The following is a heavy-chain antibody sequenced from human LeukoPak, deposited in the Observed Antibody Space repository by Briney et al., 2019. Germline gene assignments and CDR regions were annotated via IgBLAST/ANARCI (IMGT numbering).Heavy chain of an antibody. CDR2: ISAYNGNT. D-gene: IGHD6-13*01. CDR1: GYTFTGYY. V-gene: IGHV1-18*04. Sequence: GASVKVSCKTSGYTFTGYYLFWVRQAPGQGLEWMGWISAYNGNTNYAQKLQGRVTMTTDTSTSTAYMELRSLRSDDTAVYYCAHLAAAGIMDVWGQGTTVTVSS. CDR3: AHLAAAGIMDV. J-gene: IGHJ6*02.